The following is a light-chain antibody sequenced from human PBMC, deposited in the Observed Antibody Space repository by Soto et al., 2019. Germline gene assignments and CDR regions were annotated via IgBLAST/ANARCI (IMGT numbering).Light chain of an antibody. V-gene: IGKV2-28*01. CDR2: LSS. CDR1: QSLLESDGYNY. CDR3: MQSLQIPIT. J-gene: IGKJ3*01. Sequence: DIVMTQSPLSLPVTPGEPASISCRSSQSLLESDGYNYLDWYLQRPGQSPHLLIRLSSRRASGVAYRLSGSVSGKDFTLKISRVEAEDVGVYYCMQSLQIPITFGPWTTVDIK.